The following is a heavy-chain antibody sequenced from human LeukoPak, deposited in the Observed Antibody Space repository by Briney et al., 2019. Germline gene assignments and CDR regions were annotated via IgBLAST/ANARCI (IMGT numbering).Heavy chain of an antibody. V-gene: IGHV3-20*04. CDR3: ARDRVAMAGKAYLDH. D-gene: IGHD6-19*01. CDR1: GFNFHDHA. Sequence: PGGSLRLSCAASGFNFHDHAMSWFRQVPGKGPEWVSTTHWNVDITTYADSVKGRFTISRDNAKSSLYLQMNSLRAEDTAFYYCARDRVAMAGKAYLDHWGQGTLVTVSS. CDR2: THWNVDIT. J-gene: IGHJ4*02.